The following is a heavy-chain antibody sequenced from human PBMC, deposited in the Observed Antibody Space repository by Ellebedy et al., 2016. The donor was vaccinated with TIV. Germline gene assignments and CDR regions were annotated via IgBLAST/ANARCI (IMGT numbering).Heavy chain of an antibody. V-gene: IGHV3-21*04. J-gene: IGHJ6*03. CDR3: ARVTYYYYYMDV. CDR1: GFTFSSYS. CDR2: ISSSSSYI. Sequence: GGSLRLSXAASGFTFSSYSMNWVRQAPGKGLEWVSSISSSSSYIYYADSVKGRFTISRDNSKNTLYLQMNSLRAEDTAVYYCARVTYYYYYMDVWGKGTTVTVSS.